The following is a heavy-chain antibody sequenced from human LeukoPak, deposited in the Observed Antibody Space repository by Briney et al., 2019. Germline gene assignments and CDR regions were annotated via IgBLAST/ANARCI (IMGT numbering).Heavy chain of an antibody. CDR1: GGSISSGGYY. V-gene: IGHV4-31*03. CDR3: ARPYYYDSRIDP. CDR2: IYYSGNT. Sequence: SETLSLTCTVSGGSISSGGYYWSWIRQHPGKGLEWIGYIYYSGNTYYNPSLKSRVTISVDTSKNQFSLKLSSVTAADTAVYYCARPYYYDSRIDPWGQGILVTVSS. J-gene: IGHJ5*02. D-gene: IGHD3-22*01.